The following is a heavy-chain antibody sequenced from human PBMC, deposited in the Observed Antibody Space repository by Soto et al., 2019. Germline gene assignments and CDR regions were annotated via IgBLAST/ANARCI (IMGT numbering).Heavy chain of an antibody. CDR3: ATRGL. V-gene: IGHV3-66*04. Sequence: EVQVVQSGGGLVQPGGSLRLSCAASGFTVSDDFMSWVRQAPGKGLEWVSMIHDGDATFYADSVRDRFTVSRDISTNTLFLQMNSLRTEDTSVYYCATRGLWGQGTMVTVSS. J-gene: IGHJ4*02. CDR1: GFTVSDDF. CDR2: IHDGDAT.